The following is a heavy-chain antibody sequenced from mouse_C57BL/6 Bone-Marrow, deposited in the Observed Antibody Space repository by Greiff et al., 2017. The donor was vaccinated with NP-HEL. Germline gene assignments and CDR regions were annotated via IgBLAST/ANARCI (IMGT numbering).Heavy chain of an antibody. V-gene: IGHV1-61*01. CDR1: GYTFTGYW. CDR3: ARWGFYWYFDV. CDR2: IDPSDSET. D-gene: IGHD3-1*01. J-gene: IGHJ1*03. Sequence: VQLQQSGAELMKPGASVKLSCKATGYTFTGYWIEWVKQRPGHGLEWIGNIDPSDSETHYNQKFKDKATLTVDKSSSTAYMQLSSLTSEDSAVYYCARWGFYWYFDVWGTGTTVTVSS.